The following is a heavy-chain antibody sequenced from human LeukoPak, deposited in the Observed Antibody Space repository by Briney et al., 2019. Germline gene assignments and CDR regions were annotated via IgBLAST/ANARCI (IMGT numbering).Heavy chain of an antibody. CDR2: ISAYNGNT. CDR1: HYTFTSYG. CDR3: ARDLGYCGGGSCYPMYYFDY. Sequence: ASVNVSCKASHYTFTSYGISWVRQAPGQGLEWMGWISAYNGNTNFAQKLQGRVTMTTDTSTSTAYMELRSLRSDDTAVYYCARDLGYCGGGSCYPMYYFDYWGQGTLVTVSS. D-gene: IGHD2-15*01. V-gene: IGHV1-18*01. J-gene: IGHJ4*02.